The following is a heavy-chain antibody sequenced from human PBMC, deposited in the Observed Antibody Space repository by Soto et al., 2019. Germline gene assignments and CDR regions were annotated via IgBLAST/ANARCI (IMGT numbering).Heavy chain of an antibody. D-gene: IGHD5-18*01. CDR3: ARSRTIQLWLDY. CDR1: GGSISSYY. V-gene: IGHV4-59*01. Sequence: PSETLSLTCTVSGGSISSYYWSWIRQPPGKGLEWIGYIYYSGSTNYNPSLKSRVTISVDTSKNQFSLKLSSVTAADTAVYYCARSRTIQLWLDYWGQGTLVTVSS. CDR2: IYYSGST. J-gene: IGHJ4*02.